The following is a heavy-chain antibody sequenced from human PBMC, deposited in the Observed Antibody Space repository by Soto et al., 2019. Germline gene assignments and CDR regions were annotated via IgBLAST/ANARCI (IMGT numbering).Heavy chain of an antibody. D-gene: IGHD1-26*01. Sequence: PGGPLRLSCAASGLTFSSYGMHWVRQAPGKGLEWEAVISYDGSNKYYADSVKGRFTISRDNSKNTLYLQMNSLRAEDTAVYYCGTQNDDSGSYFDYWGQGTLVTVSS. V-gene: IGHV3-30*03. CDR3: GTQNDDSGSYFDY. CDR2: ISYDGSNK. CDR1: GLTFSSYG. J-gene: IGHJ4*02.